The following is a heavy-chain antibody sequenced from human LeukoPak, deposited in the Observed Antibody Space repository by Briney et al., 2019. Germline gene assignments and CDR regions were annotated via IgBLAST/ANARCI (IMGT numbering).Heavy chain of an antibody. D-gene: IGHD2-21*02. V-gene: IGHV3-66*04. CDR1: GFTVSNNY. CDR3: ARRGDWQQGYWFDP. CDR2: MYSIDST. Sequence: PGGSLRLSCAASGFTVSNNYTTWVRQSPGKGLELVSLMYSIDSTYYADSVKGRFTISRDNSKNTLYLQMNSLRAEDTAVYYCARRGDWQQGYWFDPRGQGTLVTVSS. J-gene: IGHJ5*02.